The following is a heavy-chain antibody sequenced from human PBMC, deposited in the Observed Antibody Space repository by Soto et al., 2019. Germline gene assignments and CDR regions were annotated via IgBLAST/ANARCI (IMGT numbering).Heavy chain of an antibody. CDR3: ARAPNESYYFDY. V-gene: IGHV1-46*01. D-gene: IGHD5-18*01. J-gene: IGHJ4*02. CDR2: IRPSGGRT. Sequence: QVHLVQSGAEVKKPGASVKVSCKASGYTFTNYYIHWVRQAPGQGLEWLGIIRPSGGRTGYAQRLQGRVTMTRDTSTSTVYMELTSLTSEDTAVYYCARAPNESYYFDYRGQGTLVTVSS. CDR1: GYTFTNYY.